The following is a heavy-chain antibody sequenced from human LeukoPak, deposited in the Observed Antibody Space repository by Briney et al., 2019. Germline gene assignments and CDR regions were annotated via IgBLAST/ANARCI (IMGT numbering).Heavy chain of an antibody. Sequence: GGSPRLSCAASGFTFSSYSMNWVRQAPGKGLEWVSSISSSSSYIYYADSVKGRFTISRDSAKNSLYLQMNSLRAEDTAVYYCARGPIAAAGYFDYWGQGTLVTVSS. D-gene: IGHD6-13*01. CDR3: ARGPIAAAGYFDY. V-gene: IGHV3-21*01. CDR1: GFTFSSYS. J-gene: IGHJ4*02. CDR2: ISSSSSYI.